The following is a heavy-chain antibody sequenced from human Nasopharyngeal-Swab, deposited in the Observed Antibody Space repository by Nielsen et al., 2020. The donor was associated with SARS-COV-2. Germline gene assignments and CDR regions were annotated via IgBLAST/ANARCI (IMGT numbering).Heavy chain of an antibody. CDR2: ISGSGGST. D-gene: IGHD3-3*01. Sequence: VRRLQGKGLEWVSAISGSGGSTYYADSVKGRFTISRDNSKNTLYLQMNSLRAEDTAVYYCAKDPYYDFWSGYYFDYWGQGTLVTVSS. J-gene: IGHJ4*02. CDR3: AKDPYYDFWSGYYFDY. V-gene: IGHV3-23*01.